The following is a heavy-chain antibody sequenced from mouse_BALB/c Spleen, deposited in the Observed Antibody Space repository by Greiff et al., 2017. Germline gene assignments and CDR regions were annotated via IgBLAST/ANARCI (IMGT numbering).Heavy chain of an antibody. CDR1: GFTFSSYW. J-gene: IGHJ2*01. CDR2: IRLKSDNYAT. CDR3: TRGFLFDY. Sequence: EVKVVESGGGLVQPGGSMKLSCVASGFTFSSYWMSWVRQSPEKGLEWVAEIRLKSDNYATHYAESVKGKFTISRDDSKSRLYLQMNSLRAEDTGIYYCTRGFLFDYWGQGTTLTVSS. V-gene: IGHV6-6*02.